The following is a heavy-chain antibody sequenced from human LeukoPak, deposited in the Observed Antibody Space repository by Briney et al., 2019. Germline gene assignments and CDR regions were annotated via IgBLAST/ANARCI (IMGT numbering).Heavy chain of an antibody. CDR3: ARDLGRNYYYMDV. Sequence: ASVKVSCKASGYTFTGYYMHWVRQAPGQGLEWMGWINPNSGGTNYAQKFQGRVTMTRDTSISTAYMEPSRLRSDDTAVYYCARDLGRNYYYMDVWGKGTTVTVSS. CDR2: INPNSGGT. J-gene: IGHJ6*03. D-gene: IGHD2-15*01. CDR1: GYTFTGYY. V-gene: IGHV1-2*02.